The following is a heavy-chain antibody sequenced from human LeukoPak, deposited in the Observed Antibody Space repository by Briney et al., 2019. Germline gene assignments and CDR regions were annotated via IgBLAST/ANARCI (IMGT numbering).Heavy chain of an antibody. V-gene: IGHV3-7*01. CDR3: ARENSTLCCSGGSCYSLPDYYYGMDV. Sequence: GGSLRLSCAASGFTFSSYWMSWVRQAPGKGLEWVANIKQDGSEKYYVDSVKGRFTISRDNAKNSLYLQMNSLRAEDTAVYYCARENSTLCCSGGSCYSLPDYYYGMDVWGQGTTVTVSS. CDR1: GFTFSSYW. D-gene: IGHD2-15*01. J-gene: IGHJ6*02. CDR2: IKQDGSEK.